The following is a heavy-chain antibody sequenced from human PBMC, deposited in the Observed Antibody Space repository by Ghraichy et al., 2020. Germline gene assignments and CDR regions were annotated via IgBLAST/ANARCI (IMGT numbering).Heavy chain of an antibody. CDR3: ARDIVADGLFLDY. CDR1: GFTFSDFW. V-gene: IGHV3-7*04. D-gene: IGHD6-13*01. Sequence: GGSLRLSCAASGFTFSDFWMAWVRHVPGIGLEWVATINQSGGEKSYVDSVKGRFTVSRDNAKTLLYLQMISLRAEDTAVYYCARDIVADGLFLDYWGQGTLVTVSS. J-gene: IGHJ4*02. CDR2: INQSGGEK.